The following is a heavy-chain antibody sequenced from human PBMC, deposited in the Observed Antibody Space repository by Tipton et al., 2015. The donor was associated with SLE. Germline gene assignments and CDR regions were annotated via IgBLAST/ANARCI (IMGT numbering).Heavy chain of an antibody. V-gene: IGHV4-39*01. CDR1: GGSISSISYY. CDR2: IHYSGNT. J-gene: IGHJ4*02. CDR3: ATTYWGGSGWYLDY. Sequence: TLSLTCTVSGGSISSISYYWGWIRQPPGKGLEWIGTIHYSGNTYYNPSLKSRVTISVDTSKKQFSLALSPVTAADTAVYHCATTYWGGSGWYLDYWGQGNLVTVSS. D-gene: IGHD6-19*01.